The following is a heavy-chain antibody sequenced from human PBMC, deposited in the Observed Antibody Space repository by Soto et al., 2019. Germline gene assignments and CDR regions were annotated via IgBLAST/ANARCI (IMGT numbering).Heavy chain of an antibody. V-gene: IGHV3-23*01. Sequence: GSLSVSCAASGLTFSSYSISRVRQAPGKGLEWVSGFRTGGDDGTTYYADSVKGRFTISRDNSKNTLFLQMNSLRAEDTAIYYCAKKVNSGPGSQYFDYWGQGTLVTGSS. CDR2: FRTGGDDGTT. J-gene: IGHJ4*02. CDR3: AKKVNSGPGSQYFDY. CDR1: GLTFSSYS. D-gene: IGHD3-10*01.